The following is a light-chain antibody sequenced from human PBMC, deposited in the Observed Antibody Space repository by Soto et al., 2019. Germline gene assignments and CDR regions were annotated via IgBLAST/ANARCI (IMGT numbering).Light chain of an antibody. CDR2: AAS. Sequence: DIQMTQSPSSVSASVGDRVTITCRASQAISGWLAWYQQNPGKVPNLLIYAASHLHSGVPSRFSGSGSGRDFSLSISSLQPEDFATFFCQQANSFPFTFGPGTKVDMK. CDR1: QAISGW. CDR3: QQANSFPFT. J-gene: IGKJ3*01. V-gene: IGKV1-12*01.